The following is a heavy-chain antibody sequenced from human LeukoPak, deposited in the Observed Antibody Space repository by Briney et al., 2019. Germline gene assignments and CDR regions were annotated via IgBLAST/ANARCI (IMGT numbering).Heavy chain of an antibody. V-gene: IGHV3-66*01. CDR3: ARSYSNHLFGMDV. Sequence: GGSLRLSCAASGFTFSSYAMTWVRQAPGKGLEWVSVIYSGGSTYYADSVKGRVAISRDNSSNTVFLQMNIVRAEDTAVYYCARSYSNHLFGMDVWGQGTTVTVSS. D-gene: IGHD4-11*01. CDR1: GFTFSSYA. CDR2: IYSGGST. J-gene: IGHJ6*02.